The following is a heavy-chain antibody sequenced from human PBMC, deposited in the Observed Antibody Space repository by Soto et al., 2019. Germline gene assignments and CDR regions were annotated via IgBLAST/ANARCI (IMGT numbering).Heavy chain of an antibody. Sequence: SETLSLTCTVSGGSISSGDYYWSWIRQPPGKGLEWIGYIYYSGSTYYNPSLKSRVTISVDTSKNQFSLKLSSVTAADTAVYYCARAGSYGEGLNWFDPWGQGTLVTVSS. J-gene: IGHJ5*02. D-gene: IGHD4-17*01. V-gene: IGHV4-30-4*01. CDR2: IYYSGST. CDR1: GGSISSGDYY. CDR3: ARAGSYGEGLNWFDP.